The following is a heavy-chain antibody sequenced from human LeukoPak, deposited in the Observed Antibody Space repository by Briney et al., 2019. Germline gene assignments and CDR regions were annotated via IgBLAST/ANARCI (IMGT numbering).Heavy chain of an antibody. Sequence: GGSLRLSCAASGFTFSRYWKSWVRQGPRRGLGWVANIKKDGSGKYYEDPVKVRFTISRDNAKNSLYLQMNSLRAEDTAVYCCARVPAADYYCDYYVDVWGKGATVTVSS. CDR2: IKKDGSGK. V-gene: IGHV3-7*01. CDR3: ARVPAADYYCDYYVDV. J-gene: IGHJ6*03. D-gene: IGHD2-2*01. CDR1: GFTFSRYW.